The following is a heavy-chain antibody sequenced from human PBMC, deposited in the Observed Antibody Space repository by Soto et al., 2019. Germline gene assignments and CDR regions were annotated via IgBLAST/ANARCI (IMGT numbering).Heavy chain of an antibody. CDR2: FDPEDGET. CDR1: GYTLTELS. Sequence: VQLVQSGAEGKKPGASVKVSCKVSGYTLTELSMHWVRQAPGKGLEWMGGFDPEDGETIYAQKFQGRVTMTEETSTDTAYMELSSLRSEDTAVYYCATLTPGGDRYFDLWGRGTLVTVSS. CDR3: ATLTPGGDRYFDL. D-gene: IGHD3-10*01. J-gene: IGHJ2*01. V-gene: IGHV1-24*01.